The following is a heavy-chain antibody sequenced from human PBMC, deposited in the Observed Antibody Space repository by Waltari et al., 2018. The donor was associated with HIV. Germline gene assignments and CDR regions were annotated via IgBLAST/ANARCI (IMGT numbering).Heavy chain of an antibody. D-gene: IGHD3-22*01. CDR2: ISWNSGSI. CDR3: AKVDSSGSYDAFDI. CDR1: GFTFDDYA. J-gene: IGHJ3*02. Sequence: EVQLVESGGGLVQPGRSLRLSCAASGFTFDDYAMPWVRQATGKGLEWVSGISWNSGSIGYADSVKGRFTISRDNAKNSLYLQMNSLRAEDTALYYCAKVDSSGSYDAFDIWGQGTMVTVSS. V-gene: IGHV3-9*01.